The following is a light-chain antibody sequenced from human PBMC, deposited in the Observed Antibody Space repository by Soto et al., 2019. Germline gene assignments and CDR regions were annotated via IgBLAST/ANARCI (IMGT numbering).Light chain of an antibody. Sequence: QSVLTQPASVSGSPGQSITISCTGTSSDVGSYNLVSWYQQHPGKAPKIMIYEGSKRPSGVSNRFSGSKSGNTASLTISGLQAEDEADYYCCSYAGSSPVVFGGGTKLTVL. V-gene: IGLV2-23*01. CDR1: SSDVGSYNL. CDR2: EGS. CDR3: CSYAGSSPVV. J-gene: IGLJ2*01.